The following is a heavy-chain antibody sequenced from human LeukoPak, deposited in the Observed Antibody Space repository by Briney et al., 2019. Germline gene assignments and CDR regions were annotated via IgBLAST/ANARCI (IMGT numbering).Heavy chain of an antibody. Sequence: GGSLRLSCAASGFTVSSNYMSWVRQAPGKGLEWVSVICNSGSTYYADSVKGRFTISRDNSKNTLYLRMNSLRAEDTAVYYCARESYGDYWGQGTLVTVSS. D-gene: IGHD1-26*01. CDR2: ICNSGST. J-gene: IGHJ4*02. CDR3: ARESYGDY. CDR1: GFTVSSNY. V-gene: IGHV3-53*01.